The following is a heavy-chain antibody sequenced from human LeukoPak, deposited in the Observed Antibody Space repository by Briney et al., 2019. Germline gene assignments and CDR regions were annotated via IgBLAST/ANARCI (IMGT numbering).Heavy chain of an antibody. D-gene: IGHD5-24*01. Sequence: PGGSLRLSCATSGFTFSSNWMSWVRHVPGRGLDWVANIKPDGSAKYYAASVKGRFTVSRDNAKNSVYLQMNSLRVEDTAVYYCARANNSRWHNWGQGTLVTVSA. V-gene: IGHV3-7*01. CDR1: GFTFSSNW. CDR3: ARANNSRWHN. J-gene: IGHJ4*02. CDR2: IKPDGSAK.